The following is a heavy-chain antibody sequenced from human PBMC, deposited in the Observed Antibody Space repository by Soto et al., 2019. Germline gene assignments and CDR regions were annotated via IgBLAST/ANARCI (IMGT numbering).Heavy chain of an antibody. CDR3: THTTYAMDV. D-gene: IGHD1-1*01. Sequence: EVPLVESGGGLIQPGGSLRLSCAASGFAVSSNYMSWVRQAPGKGLECVSVIYSGGSTYYADSVKGRFTISRDNSKNTLYLQMNSLRAEDAAVYYCTHTTYAMDVWGQGTTVTVSS. CDR2: IYSGGST. J-gene: IGHJ6*02. V-gene: IGHV3-53*01. CDR1: GFAVSSNY.